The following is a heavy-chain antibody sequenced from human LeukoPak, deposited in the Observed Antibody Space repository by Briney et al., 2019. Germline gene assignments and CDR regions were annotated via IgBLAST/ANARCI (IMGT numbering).Heavy chain of an antibody. CDR1: GFTFSSYA. J-gene: IGHJ4*02. Sequence: GGSLRLSCAASGFTFSSYAMSWVRQAPGKGLEWVSAISGSGGSTYYADSVKGRFIISRDNSKNTLFLQMSSLRAEDTAVYCCAKETPEGVTFDYWGQGTLVTVSS. V-gene: IGHV3-23*01. D-gene: IGHD5-18*01. CDR2: ISGSGGST. CDR3: AKETPEGVTFDY.